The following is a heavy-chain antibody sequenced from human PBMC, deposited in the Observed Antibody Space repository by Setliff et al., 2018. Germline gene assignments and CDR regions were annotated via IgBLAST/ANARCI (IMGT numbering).Heavy chain of an antibody. CDR3: ARQPYSTTYYYYYYYMDV. CDR1: GGSISISGYF. V-gene: IGHV4-39*01. CDR2: TSYTGST. Sequence: SETLSLTCTVSGGSISISGYFWGWIRQPPGKGLEWIGSTSYTGSTYYSPSLKSRVTMSIDTSKNQFSLNLNSVTAADTAVYYCARQPYSTTYYYYYYYMDVWGKGTTVTVSS. J-gene: IGHJ6*03. D-gene: IGHD6-13*01.